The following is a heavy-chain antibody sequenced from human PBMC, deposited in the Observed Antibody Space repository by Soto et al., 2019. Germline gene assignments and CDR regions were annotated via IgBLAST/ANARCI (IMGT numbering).Heavy chain of an antibody. V-gene: IGHV1-3*01. J-gene: IGHJ4*02. CDR1: GYTFTSYA. CDR3: ARDISAVAGSIDY. CDR2: INAGNGNT. D-gene: IGHD6-19*01. Sequence: ASVKVSCKASGYTFTSYAMHWVRQAPGQRLEWMGWINAGNGNTKYSQKFQGRVTITRDTSASTAYMELSSLRSEDTAVYYCARDISAVAGSIDYWGQGTLVTVSS.